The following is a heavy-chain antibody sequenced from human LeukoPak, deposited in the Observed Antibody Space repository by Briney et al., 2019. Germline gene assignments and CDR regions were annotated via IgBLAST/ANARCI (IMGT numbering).Heavy chain of an antibody. J-gene: IGHJ5*02. CDR2: IYYSGST. Sequence: SETLSLTCTVSGGSFNRSSYYWGWIRQLPGKGLEWIGSIYYSGSTYYNPSLKSRVTISVDTSKNQFSLKLSSVTAADTAVYYCARAPRADSGDLNWFDPWGQGTLVTVS. CDR1: GGSFNRSSYY. CDR3: ARAPRADSGDLNWFDP. V-gene: IGHV4-39*07. D-gene: IGHD4-17*01.